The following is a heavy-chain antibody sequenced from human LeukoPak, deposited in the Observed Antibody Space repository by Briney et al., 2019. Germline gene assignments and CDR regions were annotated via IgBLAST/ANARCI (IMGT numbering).Heavy chain of an antibody. D-gene: IGHD3-10*01. V-gene: IGHV4-34*01. CDR3: ARVMVRGVVVSPFDY. CDR1: GGSFSGYY. CDR2: INHSGST. Sequence: SETLSLTCAVYGGSFSGYYWSWIRQPPGKGLEWIGEINHSGSTNYNPSLKSRVTISVDTSKNQFSLKLSSVTAADTAVYYCARVMVRGVVVSPFDYWGQGTLVTVSS. J-gene: IGHJ4*02.